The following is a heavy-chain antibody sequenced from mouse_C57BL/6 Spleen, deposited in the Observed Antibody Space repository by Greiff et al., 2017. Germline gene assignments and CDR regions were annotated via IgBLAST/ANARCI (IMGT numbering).Heavy chain of an antibody. Sequence: DVHLVESGGGLVKPGGSLKLSCAASEFTFSDYGMHWVRPAPEKGLEWVAYISSGSSTIYYADTVKGRFTISRDNAKNNLFLQMTGLRSEDKAVYYCASGSWFAYWGQWTLVTVSA. CDR1: EFTFSDYG. V-gene: IGHV5-17*01. CDR2: ISSGSSTI. J-gene: IGHJ3*01. CDR3: ASGSWFAY.